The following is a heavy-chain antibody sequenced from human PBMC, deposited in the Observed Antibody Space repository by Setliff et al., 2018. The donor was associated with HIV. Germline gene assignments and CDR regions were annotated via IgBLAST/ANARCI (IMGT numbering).Heavy chain of an antibody. J-gene: IGHJ4*02. Sequence: ASVKVSCKASGYTFSDYYIHWVRQAPGQGLEWMGWIKPNGGGTYYAQKFQGRVTLTRLTSISTAYMELSRLRSDDTAVYYCARDRSIGGWLRTMPDYWGPGTLVTVS. CDR3: ARDRSIGGWLRTMPDY. CDR1: GYTFSDYY. CDR2: IKPNGGGT. V-gene: IGHV1-2*02. D-gene: IGHD5-12*01.